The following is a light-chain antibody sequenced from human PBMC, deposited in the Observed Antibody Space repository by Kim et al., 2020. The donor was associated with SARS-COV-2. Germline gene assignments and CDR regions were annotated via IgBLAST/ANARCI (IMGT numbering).Light chain of an antibody. Sequence: SYELTQPPSVSVAPGKTARITCGGNNIGSKNVHWYQQKPGQAPVLVIYYDSDRPSGIPERSSGSNSGNTATLTISRVEAGDEADYYCQVWDSSSDHVVFG. J-gene: IGLJ2*01. CDR2: YDS. V-gene: IGLV3-21*04. CDR1: NIGSKN. CDR3: QVWDSSSDHVV.